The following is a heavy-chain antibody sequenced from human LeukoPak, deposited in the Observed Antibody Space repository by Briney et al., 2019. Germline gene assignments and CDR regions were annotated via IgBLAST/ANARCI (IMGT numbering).Heavy chain of an antibody. D-gene: IGHD3-10*01. J-gene: IGHJ4*02. Sequence: SETLSLTCTVSGGSISSGDYYWSWIRQPPGKGLEWIVYIYYSGSTYYNPSLKSRVTISVDTSKNQFSLKLSSVTAADTAVYYCARVHGSGSYYNGDFDYWGQGTLVTVSS. CDR3: ARVHGSGSYYNGDFDY. CDR1: GGSISSGDYY. CDR2: IYYSGST. V-gene: IGHV4-30-4*01.